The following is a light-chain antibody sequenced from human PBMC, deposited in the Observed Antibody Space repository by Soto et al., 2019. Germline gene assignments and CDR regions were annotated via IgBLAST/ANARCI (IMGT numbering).Light chain of an antibody. CDR2: DAS. J-gene: IGKJ5*01. CDR1: QSVSSY. V-gene: IGKV3-11*01. CDR3: QRRSNWPIT. Sequence: EIVLTQSPATLYFSPGERATLSCRASQSVSSYLAWYQQKPGQAPRLLIYDASNRATGIPARFSGSGSGTDFTLTISSLEPEDFAVYYCQRRSNWPITFGQGTRLEIK.